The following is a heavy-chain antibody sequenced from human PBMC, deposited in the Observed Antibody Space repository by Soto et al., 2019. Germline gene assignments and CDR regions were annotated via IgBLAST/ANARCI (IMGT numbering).Heavy chain of an antibody. Sequence: GGSLRLSCAASGFTFSSYSMNWVRQAPGKGLEWVSYISSSSSTIYYADSVKGRFTISRDNAKNSLYLQMNSLRDEDTAVYYCARGHYSSSSSLSYYDYWGQGTLVTVSS. J-gene: IGHJ4*02. V-gene: IGHV3-48*02. CDR3: ARGHYSSSSSLSYYDY. CDR2: ISSSSSTI. D-gene: IGHD6-6*01. CDR1: GFTFSSYS.